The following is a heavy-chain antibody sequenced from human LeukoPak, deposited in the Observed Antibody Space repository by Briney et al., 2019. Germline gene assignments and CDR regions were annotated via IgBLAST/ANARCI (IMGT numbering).Heavy chain of an antibody. V-gene: IGHV3-33*01. J-gene: IGHJ4*02. Sequence: GRSLRLSCAASGFTFSSYGMHWVRQAPGKGLEWVAVIWYDGSNKYYADSVKSRFTISRDNSKNTLYLQMNSLRAEDTAVYYGARVPWSIAAAKDLDFDYWGQGTLVTVSS. CDR1: GFTFSSYG. CDR3: ARVPWSIAAAKDLDFDY. CDR2: IWYDGSNK. D-gene: IGHD6-13*01.